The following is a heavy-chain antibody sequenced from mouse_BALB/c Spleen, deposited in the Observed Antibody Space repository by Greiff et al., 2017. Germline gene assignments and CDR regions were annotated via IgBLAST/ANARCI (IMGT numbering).Heavy chain of an antibody. D-gene: IGHD2-5*01. CDR2: ISSGGSYT. V-gene: IGHV5-9-3*01. Sequence: EVKLMESGGGLVKPGGSLKLSCAASGFTFSSYAMSWVRQTPEKRLEWVATISSGGSYTYYPDSVKGRFTISRDNAKNTLYLQMSSLRSEDTAMYYCARYSSSGAMDDWGQGTSVTVSS. CDR3: ARYSSSGAMDD. CDR1: GFTFSSYA. J-gene: IGHJ4*01.